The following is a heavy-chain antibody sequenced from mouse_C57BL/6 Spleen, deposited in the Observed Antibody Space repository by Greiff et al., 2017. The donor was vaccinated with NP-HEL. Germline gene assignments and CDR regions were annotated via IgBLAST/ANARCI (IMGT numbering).Heavy chain of an antibody. V-gene: IGHV2-3*01. J-gene: IGHJ4*01. D-gene: IGHD1-1*01. Sequence: VKLQESGPGLVAPSQGLSITCTVSGFSLTGYGVSWVRQPPGKGLEGRGVIWGDGSTNYHSALISRLSISKDNSKSQVFLKLNSLQTDDTATYYCATTTVRAMDYWGQGTSVTVSS. CDR2: IWGDGST. CDR1: GFSLTGYG. CDR3: ATTTVRAMDY.